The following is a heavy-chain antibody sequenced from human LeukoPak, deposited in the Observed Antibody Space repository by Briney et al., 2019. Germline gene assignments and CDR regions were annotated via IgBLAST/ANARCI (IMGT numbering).Heavy chain of an antibody. CDR1: GFTFSSYG. J-gene: IGHJ4*02. V-gene: IGHV3-30*18. Sequence: GSLRLSCAASGFTFSSYGMHWVRQAPGKGLEWVAVISYDGSNKYYADSVKGRFTISRDNSKNTLYLQMNSLRAEDTAVYYCAKDFSSSWYGDYFDYWGQGTLVTVSS. CDR2: ISYDGSNK. D-gene: IGHD6-13*01. CDR3: AKDFSSSWYGDYFDY.